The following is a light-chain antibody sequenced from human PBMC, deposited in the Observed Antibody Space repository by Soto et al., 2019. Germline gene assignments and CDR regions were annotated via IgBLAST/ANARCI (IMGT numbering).Light chain of an antibody. Sequence: QSVLTQPASVSGSPGQSITISCTGTSSDVGGYKYVSCYQQHPDKAPKLMIYDVSNRPSGVSNRFSGSKSGNTASLTISGLQADDEADYYCSSYATISPVVFGGGTKVTVL. CDR3: SSYATISPVV. J-gene: IGLJ2*01. CDR2: DVS. CDR1: SSDVGGYKY. V-gene: IGLV2-14*01.